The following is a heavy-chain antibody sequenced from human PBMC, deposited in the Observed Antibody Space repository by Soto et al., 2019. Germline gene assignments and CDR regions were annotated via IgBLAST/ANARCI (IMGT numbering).Heavy chain of an antibody. J-gene: IGHJ4*02. D-gene: IGHD2-2*01. CDR1: GFNFNDHW. V-gene: IGHV3-7*03. Sequence: QAWGSLRLSCAASGFNFNDHWITCFRHSAFKWLEWVANIKKDGSGTYYVDSGKGRFTISRDNANNSLFLQMNSLRADDTAVYYCARVANGVVAPAATYYFDYWGQGALVTVSS. CDR3: ARVANGVVAPAATYYFDY. CDR2: IKKDGSGT.